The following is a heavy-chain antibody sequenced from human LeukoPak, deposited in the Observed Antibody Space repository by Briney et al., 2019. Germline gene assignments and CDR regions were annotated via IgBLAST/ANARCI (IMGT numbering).Heavy chain of an antibody. D-gene: IGHD6-19*01. V-gene: IGHV3-30*03. CDR3: SSGWYYFDY. CDR1: GFTFSSYG. Sequence: GRSLRLSCAASGFTFSSYGMHWVRQAPGKGLEWVAVISYDGSNKYYADSVKGRFTISRDNSKNTLYLQMNSPRAEDTAVYYCSSGWYYFDYWGQGTLVTVSS. CDR2: ISYDGSNK. J-gene: IGHJ4*02.